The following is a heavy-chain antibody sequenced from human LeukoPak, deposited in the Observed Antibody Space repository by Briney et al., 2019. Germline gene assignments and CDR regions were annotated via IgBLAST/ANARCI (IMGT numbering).Heavy chain of an antibody. CDR3: ARGPRDSSGYYDAFDI. V-gene: IGHV4-39*01. CDR2: IYYSGST. J-gene: IGHJ3*02. Sequence: PSETLSLTCTVSGGSISSYYWGWIRQPPGKGLEWIGSIYYSGSTYYNPSLKSRVTISVDTSKNQFSLKLSSVTAADTAMYYCARGPRDSSGYYDAFDIWGQGTMVTVSS. D-gene: IGHD3-22*01. CDR1: GGSISSYY.